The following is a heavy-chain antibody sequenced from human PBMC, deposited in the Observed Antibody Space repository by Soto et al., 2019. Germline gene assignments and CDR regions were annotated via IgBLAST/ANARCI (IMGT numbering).Heavy chain of an antibody. Sequence: GGSLRLSCAASGFTFSSYSMNWVRQAPGKGLEWVSSISSSSSYIYYADSVKGRFTISRDNAKNSLYLQMNSLRAEDTAVYYCARDYCSGGSCYSSDDDAFDIWGQGTMVTVSS. CDR1: GFTFSSYS. D-gene: IGHD2-15*01. CDR2: ISSSSSYI. J-gene: IGHJ3*02. CDR3: ARDYCSGGSCYSSDDDAFDI. V-gene: IGHV3-21*01.